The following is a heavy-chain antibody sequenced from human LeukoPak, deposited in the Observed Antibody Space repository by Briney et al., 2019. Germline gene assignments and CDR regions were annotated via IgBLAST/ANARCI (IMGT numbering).Heavy chain of an antibody. Sequence: SETLSLTCAVFGGSVAVANNYWWSWVRQPPGKGLEWIGEIHHGGTSNYNAPFRSRVTMSVDRSKNQISLKLNSVTAADTAVYYCARGSDYVWGTWGQGILVIVSS. CDR3: ARGSDYVWGT. CDR1: GGSVAVANNYW. CDR2: IHHGGTS. D-gene: IGHD3-16*01. J-gene: IGHJ4*02. V-gene: IGHV4-4*02.